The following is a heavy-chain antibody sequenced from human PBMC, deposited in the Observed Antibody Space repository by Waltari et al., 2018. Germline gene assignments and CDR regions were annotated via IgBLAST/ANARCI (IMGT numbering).Heavy chain of an antibody. V-gene: IGHV1-2*06. CDR2: SNPNTGDT. CDR1: GYTFTGYY. CDR3: ATYYYDLGD. Sequence: QGQLVQSGAEVKKPGASVKVSCKASGYTFTGYYMHWVRQAPGQGLEWMGRSNPNTGDTNYAQKFQGRVTMTRDMSISTAYMERRRLRSDDTAIYYCATYYYDLGDWGQGTLVTVSS. J-gene: IGHJ4*02. D-gene: IGHD3-22*01.